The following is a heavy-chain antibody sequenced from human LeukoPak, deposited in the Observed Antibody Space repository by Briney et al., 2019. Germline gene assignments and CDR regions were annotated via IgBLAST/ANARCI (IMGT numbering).Heavy chain of an antibody. J-gene: IGHJ6*03. V-gene: IGHV3-13*01. Sequence: GGSLRLSCAASGFTFSSYDMHWVRQATGKGLEWVSAIGTAGDTYYPGSVKGRFTISRENAKNSLYLQMNSLRAGDTAVYYCARVRSSTSGSFYYYMDVWGKETTVTVS. CDR3: ARVRSSTSGSFYYYMDV. CDR1: GFTFSSYD. CDR2: IGTAGDT. D-gene: IGHD2-2*01.